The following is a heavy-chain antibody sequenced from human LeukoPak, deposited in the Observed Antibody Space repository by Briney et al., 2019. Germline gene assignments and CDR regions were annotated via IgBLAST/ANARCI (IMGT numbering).Heavy chain of an antibody. D-gene: IGHD3-22*01. CDR3: ARGLRYYYDSSGDRAADY. CDR2: VIPIFGTV. CDR1: GGTLSSYA. Sequence: AASVKLSCTPSGGTLSSYAISCVQKAPGQALEWKEGVIPIFGTVNYAQKFRGRVTITADESTSTAYMELSSLRSEDTAVYYCARGLRYYYDSSGDRAADYWGQGTLVTVSS. V-gene: IGHV1-69*13. J-gene: IGHJ4*02.